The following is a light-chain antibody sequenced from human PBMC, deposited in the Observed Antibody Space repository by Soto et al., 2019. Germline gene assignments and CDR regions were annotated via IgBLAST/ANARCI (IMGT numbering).Light chain of an antibody. J-gene: IGKJ1*01. Sequence: EIVMTQSPGTLSVSPGERATLSCRASQSVSSDLAWYQQKPGQAPRLLIFGATTRATSVPARFSGSGSGTEFTLTISRLEPEDFAVYYCQQYGSSGTFGQGTKVDIK. V-gene: IGKV3-15*01. CDR1: QSVSSD. CDR3: QQYGSSGT. CDR2: GAT.